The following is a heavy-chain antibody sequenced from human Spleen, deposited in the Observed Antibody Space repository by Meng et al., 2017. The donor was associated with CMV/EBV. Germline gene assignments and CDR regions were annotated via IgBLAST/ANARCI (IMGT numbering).Heavy chain of an antibody. CDR2: IYYSGRT. CDR3: AWRLDY. V-gene: IGHV4-30-4*01. J-gene: IGHJ4*02. CDR1: GGSVSSGNNY. Sequence: QVQLQESGPGLVKPSQTLSLTCTVSGGSVSSGNNYWIWIRQPPGKGLEWIGYIYYSGRTYYNPSLESRVTMSVDTSKNQFSLKLSSVTAADTAVYYCAWRLDYWGQGTLVTVSS. D-gene: IGHD3-3*01.